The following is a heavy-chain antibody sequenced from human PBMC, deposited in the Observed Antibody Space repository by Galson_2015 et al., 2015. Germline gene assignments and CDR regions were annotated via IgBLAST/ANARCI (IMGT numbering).Heavy chain of an antibody. CDR1: GFTFSSYA. CDR2: ISYDGSNK. Sequence: SLRLSCAASGFTFSSYAMHWVRQAPGKGLEWVAVISYDGSNKYYADSVKGRFTISRDNSKNTLYLQMNSLRAEDTAVYYCARGKRRGYYFDYWGQGTLVTVSS. D-gene: IGHD3-10*01. CDR3: ARGKRRGYYFDY. V-gene: IGHV3-30-3*01. J-gene: IGHJ4*02.